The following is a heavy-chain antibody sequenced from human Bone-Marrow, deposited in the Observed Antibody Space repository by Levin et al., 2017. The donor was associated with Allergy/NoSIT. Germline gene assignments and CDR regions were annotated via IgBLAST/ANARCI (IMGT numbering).Heavy chain of an antibody. CDR1: GFTFSSHS. CDR2: ISTSGSTI. V-gene: IGHV3-48*02. D-gene: IGHD3-10*01. CDR3: ARRGSYVFAY. Sequence: LSLTCAASGFTFSSHSMNWVRQAPGKGLEWVSYISTSGSTIYYADSVNGRFTISRDNAKSSLYLQMNSLRDEDTAVYYCARRGSYVFAYWGQGTLVTVSS. J-gene: IGHJ4*02.